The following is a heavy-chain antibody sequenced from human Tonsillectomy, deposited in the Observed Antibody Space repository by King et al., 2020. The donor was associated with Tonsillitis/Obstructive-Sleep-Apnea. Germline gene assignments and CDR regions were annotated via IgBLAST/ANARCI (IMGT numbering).Heavy chain of an antibody. CDR3: ARAGNSSSWGEVGWFDP. J-gene: IGHJ5*02. D-gene: IGHD6-13*01. CDR2: INPILGIA. V-gene: IGHV1-69*10. CDR1: GGTFSSYA. Sequence: VQLVQSGAEVKKPGSSVKVSCKASGGTFSSYAISWVRQAPGQGLEWMGGINPILGIANYAQKFQGRVTITADKSTSTAYMELSSLRSEDTAVYYCARAGNSSSWGEVGWFDPWGQGTLVTVSS.